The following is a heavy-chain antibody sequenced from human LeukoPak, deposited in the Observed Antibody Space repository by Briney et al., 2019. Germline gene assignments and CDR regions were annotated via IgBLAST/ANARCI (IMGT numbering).Heavy chain of an antibody. Sequence: SETLSLTCAVYGGSFSGYYWSWIRQPPGKGLEWIGEINHSGSTNYNPSLKSRVTISVDTSKNQFSLKLSSVTAADTAVYYCARLPYSSGWIIDYWGQGTLVTVSS. CDR2: INHSGST. V-gene: IGHV4-34*01. CDR3: ARLPYSSGWIIDY. D-gene: IGHD6-19*01. J-gene: IGHJ4*02. CDR1: GGSFSGYY.